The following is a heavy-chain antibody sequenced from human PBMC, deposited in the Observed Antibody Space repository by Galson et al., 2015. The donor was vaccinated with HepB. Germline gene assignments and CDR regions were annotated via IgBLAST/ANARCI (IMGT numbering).Heavy chain of an antibody. Sequence: PALVKPTQTLTLTCTFSGFSLSTSGVGVGWIRQPPGKALEWLALIYWNDDKRYSPSLKSRLTITKDTSKNQVVLTMTNMDPVDTATYYCAHGSVDTAMEMHPDYWGQGTLVTVSS. CDR2: IYWNDDK. CDR3: AHGSVDTAMEMHPDY. D-gene: IGHD5-18*01. V-gene: IGHV2-5*01. J-gene: IGHJ4*02. CDR1: GFSLSTSGVG.